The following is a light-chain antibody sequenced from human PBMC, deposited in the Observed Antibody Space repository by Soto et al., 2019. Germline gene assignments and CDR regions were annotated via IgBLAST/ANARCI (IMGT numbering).Light chain of an antibody. J-gene: IGKJ1*01. CDR3: QHYNSYSEA. V-gene: IGKV1-5*03. CDR2: KAS. CDR1: QTISSW. Sequence: IQMNKSRSSVSGCVGAKVSITCRASQTISSWLAWYQQKPGKAPKLLIYKASTLKSGVPSRFSGSGSGTEFTLTISSLQPDDFATYYCQHYNSYSEAFGQGTKVDIK.